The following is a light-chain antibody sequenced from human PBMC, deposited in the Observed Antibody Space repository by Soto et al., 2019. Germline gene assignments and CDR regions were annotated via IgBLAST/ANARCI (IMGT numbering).Light chain of an antibody. V-gene: IGKV1-5*03. CDR3: QQYYNYPET. CDR1: QSISTW. CDR2: KAS. Sequence: DIQMTQSPSTLSASVGDRVIITCRASQSISTWLAWYQQKPGKAPNLLIYKASSLESGVSSRFSGSGSGTEFTLTISSLQPDDFATYYCQQYYNYPETFGQGTKVEIK. J-gene: IGKJ1*01.